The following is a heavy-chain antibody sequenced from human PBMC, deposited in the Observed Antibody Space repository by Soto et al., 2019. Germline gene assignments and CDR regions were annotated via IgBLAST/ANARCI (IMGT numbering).Heavy chain of an antibody. CDR2: IYYSGST. J-gene: IGHJ4*02. D-gene: IGHD3-16*01. V-gene: IGHV4-59*08. CDR3: ARNNYVSGIKYFDY. CDR1: GGSISSYY. Sequence: SETLCLTCTVSGGSISSYYWSWSRQPPGKGLEWIGYIYYSGSTNYNPSLKSRVTISVDTSKNQFSLKLNSMTAADTAVYYCARNNYVSGIKYFDYWGQGTLFTVSS.